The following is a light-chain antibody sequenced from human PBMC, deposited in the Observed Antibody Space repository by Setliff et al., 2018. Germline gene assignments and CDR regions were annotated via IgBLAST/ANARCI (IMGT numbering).Light chain of an antibody. CDR3: LSYTSNTTHAL. Sequence: QSALTQPAAVSGSPGQSITISCTGTSSDVGTYNFVSWYQQHPAKAPKLLIYEVTKRPSGVSDRFSGSKSGNTASLTISGLQAEDEADYYCLSYTSNTTHALFGGGTQLTVL. CDR1: SSDVGTYNF. CDR2: EVT. V-gene: IGLV2-14*03. J-gene: IGLJ2*01.